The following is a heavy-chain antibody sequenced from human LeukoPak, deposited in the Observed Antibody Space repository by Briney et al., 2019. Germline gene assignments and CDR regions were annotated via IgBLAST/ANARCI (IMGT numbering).Heavy chain of an antibody. Sequence: PSQTLSLTCTVSGGSISSGGYYWSWIRQHPGKGLEWIGYIYYSGSTYYNPSLKSRVTISVDTSKNQFSLKPSSVTAADTAVYYCARAGLGYCSGGSCYSSLHHYYGMDVWGQGTTVTVSS. J-gene: IGHJ6*02. D-gene: IGHD2-15*01. CDR3: ARAGLGYCSGGSCYSSLHHYYGMDV. CDR1: GGSISSGGYY. CDR2: IYYSGST. V-gene: IGHV4-31*03.